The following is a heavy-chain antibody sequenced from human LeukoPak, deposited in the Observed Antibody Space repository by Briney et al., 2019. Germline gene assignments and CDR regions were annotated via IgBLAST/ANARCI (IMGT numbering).Heavy chain of an antibody. CDR2: INPNSGGT. D-gene: IGHD5-12*01. Sequence: ASVKVSCKASGNTFTGYNMHWVRQAPGQGLEWMGWINPNSGGTNYAQKFQGRVTMTRDTSISTAYMELSRLRSDDTAVYYCARCPGGFYYYYYYMDVWGKGTTVTVSS. J-gene: IGHJ6*03. CDR1: GNTFTGYN. CDR3: ARCPGGFYYYYYYMDV. V-gene: IGHV1-2*02.